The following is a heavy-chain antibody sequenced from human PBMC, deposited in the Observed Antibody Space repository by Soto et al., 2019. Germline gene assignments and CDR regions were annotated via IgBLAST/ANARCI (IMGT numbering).Heavy chain of an antibody. CDR1: GDSVSGNSAA. D-gene: IGHD3-16*01. Sequence: SQTLSLTCAISGDSVSGNSAAWNWIRQSPSRGLEWLGRTYYRSRWYNDYAVSVKSRITVTPDTSKNQFSLHLNSVTPEDTAVYYCAREFPYYVXSDSYLDYWGQGALVTVSS. CDR2: TYYRSRWYN. V-gene: IGHV6-1*01. CDR3: AREFPYYVXSDSYLDY. J-gene: IGHJ4*02.